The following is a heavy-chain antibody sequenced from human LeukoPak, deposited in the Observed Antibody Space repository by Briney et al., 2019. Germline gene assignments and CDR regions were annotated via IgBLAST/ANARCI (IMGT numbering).Heavy chain of an antibody. CDR1: GGSISSYY. Sequence: SETLSLTCTVSGGSISSYYWSWIRQPPGKGLEWIGYIYYSGSTNYNPSLKSRVTISVDTSKNQFSLKLSSVTATDTAVYYCATGGGIQYPNDYWGQGTLVTVSS. D-gene: IGHD4-11*01. V-gene: IGHV4-59*01. CDR2: IYYSGST. J-gene: IGHJ4*02. CDR3: ATGGGIQYPNDY.